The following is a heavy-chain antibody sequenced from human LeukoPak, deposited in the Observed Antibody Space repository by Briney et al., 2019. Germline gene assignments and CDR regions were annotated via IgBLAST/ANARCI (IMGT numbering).Heavy chain of an antibody. CDR3: AKADGNSKTLIDY. D-gene: IGHD1-1*01. CDR1: GFIFSSCA. J-gene: IGHJ4*02. CDR2: ISGSGGST. Sequence: GGSLRLSCAASGFIFSSCAMNWVRQGPGKGLEWVSGISGSGGSTYFADSVKGRFTISRDSSKNTVYLQMNSLRVEDTAVYYCAKADGNSKTLIDYWVRGTLVTVSS. V-gene: IGHV3-23*01.